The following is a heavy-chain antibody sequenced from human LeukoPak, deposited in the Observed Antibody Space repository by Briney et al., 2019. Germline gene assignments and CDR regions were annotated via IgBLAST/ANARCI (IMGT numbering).Heavy chain of an antibody. D-gene: IGHD6-6*01. J-gene: IGHJ4*02. CDR1: GFSFSVYA. CDR2: IRNDGSNE. Sequence: GGSLRLSCAASGFSFSVYAMHWVRQAQGKGLEWVAFIRNDGSNENYADSVKGRFTISRDKSKNTLYLQMNSLRAEDTAVYYCAKDLGGIAARYYFDYWGQGTLVTVSS. CDR3: AKDLGGIAARYYFDY. V-gene: IGHV3-30*02.